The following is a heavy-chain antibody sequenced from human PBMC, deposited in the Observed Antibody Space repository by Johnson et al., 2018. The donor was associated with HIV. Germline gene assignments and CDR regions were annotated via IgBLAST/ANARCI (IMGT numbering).Heavy chain of an antibody. CDR1: GFTFSSYW. Sequence: VQLVESVGGLVQPGGSLRLSCAASGFTFSSYWMSWVRQAPGKGLEWVANIKQDGSEKYYGDSVKGRFTVSRDNAKNSLYLQMNSLTAEDTALYYCAREDYHRALDVWGQGTMVTVSS. V-gene: IGHV3-7*05. J-gene: IGHJ3*01. CDR2: IKQDGSEK. D-gene: IGHD4-11*01. CDR3: AREDYHRALDV.